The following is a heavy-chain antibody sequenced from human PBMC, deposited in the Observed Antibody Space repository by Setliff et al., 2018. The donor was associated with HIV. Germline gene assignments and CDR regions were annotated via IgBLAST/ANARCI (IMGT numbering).Heavy chain of an antibody. D-gene: IGHD3-22*01. CDR3: AGDVLALVISVYGF. Sequence: PSETLSLTCDVSGFSISSRYYWGWIRQSPGKGLEWIGNIYHTGSSYYNPSLNYRVTISLDTSKNQFSLKLNSVTAADTAVYYCAGDVLALVISVYGFWGQGTPVTVSS. CDR1: GFSISSRYY. V-gene: IGHV4-38-2*02. J-gene: IGHJ4*02. CDR2: IYHTGSS.